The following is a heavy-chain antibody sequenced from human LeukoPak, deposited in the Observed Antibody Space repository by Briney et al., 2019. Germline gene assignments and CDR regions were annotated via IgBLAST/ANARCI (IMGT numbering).Heavy chain of an antibody. D-gene: IGHD3-22*01. CDR3: AKRGYYYDGSGYCFDY. V-gene: IGHV3-66*01. Sequence: GGSLRLSCAASGFTVSSNSMSWVRQAPGKGLVWVSVIYTGGTTYYADSVKGRFTISRDNSKNTLDLQMSSLRAEDTAVYYCAKRGYYYDGSGYCFDYWGQGTLVTVSS. CDR2: IYTGGTT. CDR1: GFTVSSNS. J-gene: IGHJ4*02.